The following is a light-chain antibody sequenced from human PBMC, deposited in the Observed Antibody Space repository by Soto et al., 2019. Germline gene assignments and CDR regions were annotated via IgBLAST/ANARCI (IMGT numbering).Light chain of an antibody. CDR2: RDS. V-gene: IGLV3-9*01. CDR1: NIGSKS. CDR3: QVWDSGVL. Sequence: SYELTQPLSVSVALGQTARITCGGNNIGSKSVHWYQQKPGQAPVLVIYRDSNRPSGIPERFSGSNSGNTATLTISRAQAGDEADYFCQVWDSGVLFGGGTKVTVL. J-gene: IGLJ2*01.